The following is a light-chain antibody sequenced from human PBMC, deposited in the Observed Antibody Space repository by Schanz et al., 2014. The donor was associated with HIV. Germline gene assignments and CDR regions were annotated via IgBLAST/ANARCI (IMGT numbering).Light chain of an antibody. J-gene: IGKJ3*01. Sequence: DIQMTQSPSSVSASVGDRVSITCRASHIISSYLAWYQQKPGKAPNLLIFAASTLKRGVPSRFSGTGSGTDFTLTISSLQPEDFATYYCQQYEAYPLTFGPGTKVDIK. CDR1: HIISSY. V-gene: IGKV1-12*01. CDR3: QQYEAYPLT. CDR2: AAS.